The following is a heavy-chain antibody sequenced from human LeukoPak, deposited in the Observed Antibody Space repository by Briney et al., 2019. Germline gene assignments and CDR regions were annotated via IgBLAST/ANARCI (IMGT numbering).Heavy chain of an antibody. Sequence: GGSLRLSCAASGFTFSSYWMSWVRQAPGKGLEWVANIKQDGSEKYYVDSVKGRFTISRDNAKNSLYLQMNSLRAEDTAVYYCARDLGSSSWSRFYYYGMDVWGQGTTVTVSS. CDR1: GFTFSSYW. D-gene: IGHD6-13*01. J-gene: IGHJ6*02. CDR2: IKQDGSEK. CDR3: ARDLGSSSWSRFYYYGMDV. V-gene: IGHV3-7*01.